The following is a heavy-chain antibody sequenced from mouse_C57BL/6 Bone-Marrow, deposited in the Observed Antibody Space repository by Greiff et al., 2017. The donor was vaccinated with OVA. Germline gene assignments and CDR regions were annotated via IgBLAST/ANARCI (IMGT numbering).Heavy chain of an antibody. D-gene: IGHD1-1*01. CDR3: SVITTVVPFAY. J-gene: IGHJ3*01. V-gene: IGHV1-19*01. CDR1: GYTFTDYY. CDR2: INPYNGGT. Sequence: EVKLMESGPVLVKPGASVKMSCKASGYTFTDYYMNWVKQSHGKSLEWIGVINPYNGGTSYNQKFKGKATLTVDKSSSTAYMELNSLTSEDSAVYYCSVITTVVPFAYWGQGTLVTVSA.